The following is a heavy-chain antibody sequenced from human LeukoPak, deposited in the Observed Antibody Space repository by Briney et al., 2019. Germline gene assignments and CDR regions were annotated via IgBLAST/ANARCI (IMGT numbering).Heavy chain of an antibody. CDR2: ISRSSSTI. CDR3: ARAGYSASWYDY. J-gene: IGHJ4*02. CDR1: GITFTNYS. V-gene: IGHV3-48*01. D-gene: IGHD6-13*01. Sequence: PGGSLRLSCAASGITFTNYSMNWVRQAPGKGLEWVSYISRSSSTIYYADPVKGRFTISRDNAKNSLYLQMNSLRAEDTAVYYCARAGYSASWYDYWGQGTLVTVSS.